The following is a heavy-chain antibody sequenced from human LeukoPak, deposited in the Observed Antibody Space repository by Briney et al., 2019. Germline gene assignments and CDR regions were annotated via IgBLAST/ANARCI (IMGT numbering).Heavy chain of an antibody. V-gene: IGHV4-34*01. CDR2: INHSGST. J-gene: IGHJ6*03. CDR3: ARGRGGYCTNGVCYNSGYYMDV. D-gene: IGHD2-8*01. Sequence: SETLSLTCAVYGGSFSGYYWSWIRQPPGKGLEWIGEINHSGSTNYNPSLKSRVTISVDTSKNQFSLKLSSVTAADTAVYYCARGRGGYCTNGVCYNSGYYMDVWGKGTTVTVSS. CDR1: GGSFSGYY.